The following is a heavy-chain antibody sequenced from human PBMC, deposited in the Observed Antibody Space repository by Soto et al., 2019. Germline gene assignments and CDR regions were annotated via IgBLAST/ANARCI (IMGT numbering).Heavy chain of an antibody. CDR2: IIPILGIA. CDR3: ARVDCSGGSCDPYYFDY. Sequence: QVQLVQSGAEVKKPGSSVKVSCKASGGTFSSYTISWVRQAPGQGLEWMGRIIPILGIANYAQKFQGRVTITEDKATSKDYMELSSLRSEDTAVYYCARVDCSGGSCDPYYFDYWGQGTLVTVSS. V-gene: IGHV1-69*02. CDR1: GGTFSSYT. D-gene: IGHD2-15*01. J-gene: IGHJ4*02.